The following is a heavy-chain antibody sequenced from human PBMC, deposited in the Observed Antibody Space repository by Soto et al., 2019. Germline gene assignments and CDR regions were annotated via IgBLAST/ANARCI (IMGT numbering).Heavy chain of an antibody. CDR2: TYYRSKWYN. V-gene: IGHV6-1*01. J-gene: IGHJ2*01. Sequence: PSQTLSLTCAISGDSVSSNSTTWDWIRQSPSRSLEWLGRTYYRSKWYNDYAASVKSRITINPDTSNNQLSRQLSSVTPDDTAVYFCARDRPAAGGRWYFDLWRRGTLVTVSS. CDR1: GDSVSSNSTT. D-gene: IGHD3-16*01. CDR3: ARDRPAAGGRWYFDL.